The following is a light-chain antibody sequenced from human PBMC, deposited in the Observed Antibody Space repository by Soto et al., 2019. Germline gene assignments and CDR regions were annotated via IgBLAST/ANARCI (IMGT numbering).Light chain of an antibody. V-gene: IGKV3-11*01. J-gene: IGKJ5*01. CDR1: QSVSSS. CDR2: DAS. CDR3: HHRGNGIT. Sequence: VVLTQSPATLSLSPGHTATLPCGASQSVSSSLAWYQQKPGQAPRLLIFDASSRATGVPARFSGSGSGTDFTLTISSLEPEDFAVYYCHHRGNGITFGQGTRLEIK.